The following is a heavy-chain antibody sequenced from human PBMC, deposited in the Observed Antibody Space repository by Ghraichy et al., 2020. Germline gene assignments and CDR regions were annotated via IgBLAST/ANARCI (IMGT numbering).Heavy chain of an antibody. CDR3: ARVNKFGGVIASYYYYYMDV. J-gene: IGHJ6*03. V-gene: IGHV4-34*01. CDR1: GGSFSGYY. D-gene: IGHD3-16*02. Sequence: SETLSLTCAVYGGSFSGYYWSWIRQPPGKGLEWIGEINHSGSTNYNPSLKSRVTISVDTSKNQFSLKLSSVTAADTAVYYCARVNKFGGVIASYYYYYMDVWGKGTTVTVSS. CDR2: INHSGST.